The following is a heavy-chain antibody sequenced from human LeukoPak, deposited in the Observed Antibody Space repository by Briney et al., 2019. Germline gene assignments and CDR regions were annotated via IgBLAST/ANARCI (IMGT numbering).Heavy chain of an antibody. D-gene: IGHD6-13*01. CDR2: INPNSGGT. Sequence: ASVKVSCKASAYTFTGYYMHWVRQAPGQGLEWMGWINPNSGGTNYAQKFQGWVTMTRDTSISTAYMELSRLRSDDTAVYYCARSIAAAGTPYYYYGMDVWGQGTTVTVSS. V-gene: IGHV1-2*04. CDR1: AYTFTGYY. CDR3: ARSIAAAGTPYYYYGMDV. J-gene: IGHJ6*02.